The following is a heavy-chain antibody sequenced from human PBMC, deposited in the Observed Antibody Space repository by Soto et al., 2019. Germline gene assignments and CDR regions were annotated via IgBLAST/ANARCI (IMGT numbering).Heavy chain of an antibody. D-gene: IGHD2-15*01. CDR1: GYSFTSYW. CDR2: IDPSDSYT. V-gene: IGHV5-10-1*01. J-gene: IGHJ6*02. Sequence: PGESLKISCKGSGYSFTSYWISWVRQMPEKGLEWMGRIDPSDSYTNYSPSFQGHVTISADKSISTAYLQWSSLKASDTAMYYCARDYCSGGSCYFYYYGMDVWGQGTTVTVS. CDR3: ARDYCSGGSCYFYYYGMDV.